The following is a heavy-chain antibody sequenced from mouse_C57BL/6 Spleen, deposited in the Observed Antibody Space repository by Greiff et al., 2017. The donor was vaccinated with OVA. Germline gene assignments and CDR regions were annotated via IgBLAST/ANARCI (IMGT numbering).Heavy chain of an antibody. CDR3: ARVAFITTVVDHFDY. CDR1: GYTFTSYW. D-gene: IGHD1-1*01. V-gene: IGHV1-52*01. Sequence: VQLQQPGAELVRPGSSVKLSCKASGYTFTSYWMHWVKQRPIQGLEWIGNIDPSDSETHYNQKFKDKATLTVDKSSSTAYMQLSSLTSEDSAVYYCARVAFITTVVDHFDYWGQGTTLTVSS. J-gene: IGHJ2*01. CDR2: IDPSDSET.